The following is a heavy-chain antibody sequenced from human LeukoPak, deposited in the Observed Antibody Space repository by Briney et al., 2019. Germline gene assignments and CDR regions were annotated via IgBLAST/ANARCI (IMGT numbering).Heavy chain of an antibody. J-gene: IGHJ4*02. CDR1: GGSISSYY. D-gene: IGHD1-26*01. V-gene: IGHV4-59*01. CDR3: ARGGRRSYERYFDY. Sequence: SETLSLTCTVSGGSISSYYWSWVRQPPGKGLEYIGYIYYSGSTNYNPSLKSRVTITVDTSKNHFSLKLTSVTAADTAVYYCARGGRRSYERYFDYWGQGTLVTVSS. CDR2: IYYSGST.